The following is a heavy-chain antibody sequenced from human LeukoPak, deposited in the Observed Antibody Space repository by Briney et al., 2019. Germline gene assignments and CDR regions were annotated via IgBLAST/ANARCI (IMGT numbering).Heavy chain of an antibody. Sequence: ASVKVSCKASGYTFTSYDINWVRQATGQGPEWMGWMNPNSGNTGYAQKFQGRVTMTRNTSISTAYMELSSLRSEDTAVYYCARAPGGYDFWTDWGQGTLVTVSS. V-gene: IGHV1-8*01. CDR1: GYTFTSYD. J-gene: IGHJ4*02. CDR3: ARAPGGYDFWTD. CDR2: MNPNSGNT. D-gene: IGHD3/OR15-3a*01.